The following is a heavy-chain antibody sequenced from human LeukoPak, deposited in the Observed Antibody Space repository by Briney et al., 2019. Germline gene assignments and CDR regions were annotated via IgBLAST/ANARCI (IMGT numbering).Heavy chain of an antibody. CDR3: ARGRDGGSGVYYYGMDV. CDR1: GFTFSSYA. D-gene: IGHD2-15*01. CDR2: ISSGSSYK. Sequence: GGSLRLSCAASGFTFSSYAMSWVRQAPGKGLEWVSFISSGSSYKYDADSVKGRFTISRDNAKNSLYLQMNSLRAEDTAVYYCARGRDGGSGVYYYGMDVWGQGTTVTVSS. J-gene: IGHJ6*02. V-gene: IGHV3-21*01.